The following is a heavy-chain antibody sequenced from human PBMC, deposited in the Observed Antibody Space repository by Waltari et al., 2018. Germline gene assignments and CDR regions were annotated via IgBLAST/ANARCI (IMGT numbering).Heavy chain of an antibody. CDR3: ARDRFIGAGFGPYYYYYGMDV. V-gene: IGHV3-33*01. J-gene: IGHJ6*02. Sequence: QVQLVESGGGVVQPGRSLRLSCAASGSTFSNYGMLWVRQTPGKGLEWVAVIWYDGSNKYYVDSVKGRFTISRDNSKNTLYLQMNSLRAEDTAVYYCARDRFIGAGFGPYYYYYGMDVWGQGTTVTVSS. CDR2: IWYDGSNK. D-gene: IGHD3-10*01. CDR1: GSTFSNYG.